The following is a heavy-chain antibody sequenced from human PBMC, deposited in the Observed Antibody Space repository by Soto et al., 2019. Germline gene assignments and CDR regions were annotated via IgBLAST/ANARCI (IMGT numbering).Heavy chain of an antibody. CDR3: ARDLIGYCSCCCCYPGTQISYYYAMDV. CDR1: GFSFSSYN. V-gene: IGHV3-21*01. CDR2: ISSDSTYI. D-gene: IGHD2-15*01. Sequence: GGSLRLSCAASGFSFSSYNMNWVRQAPGKGPEWVSSISSDSTYIYDADSVRGRFTIFRDNARNSLYLQMNSLRVEDTAVYYYARDLIGYCSCCCCYPGTQISYYYAMDVWGQGTTVTVSS. J-gene: IGHJ6*02.